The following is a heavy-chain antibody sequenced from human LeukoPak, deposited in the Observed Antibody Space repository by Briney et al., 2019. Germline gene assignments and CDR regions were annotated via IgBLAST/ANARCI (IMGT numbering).Heavy chain of an antibody. Sequence: SLRLSCAASGFTFDDYAMPWVRQARGKGLEWVSGLSWNSGSIGYADSVKGRFTISRDNAKNSLYLQMNSLRAEDTALYYCANTLGYCSGGSCDDPGAFDYWGQGNLVTASS. J-gene: IGHJ4*02. D-gene: IGHD2-15*01. V-gene: IGHV3-9*01. CDR1: GFTFDDYA. CDR3: ANTLGYCSGGSCDDPGAFDY. CDR2: LSWNSGSI.